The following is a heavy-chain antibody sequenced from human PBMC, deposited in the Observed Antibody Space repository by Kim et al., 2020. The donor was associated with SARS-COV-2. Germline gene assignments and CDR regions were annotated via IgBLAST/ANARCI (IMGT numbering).Heavy chain of an antibody. J-gene: IGHJ3*02. V-gene: IGHV6-1*01. CDR3: ARVLRGGHDAFDI. Sequence: YEVSVKSRITINPDTSKNQFSLQLNSVTPEDTAVYYCARVLRGGHDAFDIWGQGTMVTVSS. D-gene: IGHD4-17*01.